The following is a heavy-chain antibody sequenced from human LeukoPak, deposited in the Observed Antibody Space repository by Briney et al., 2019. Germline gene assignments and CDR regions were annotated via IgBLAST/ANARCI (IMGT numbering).Heavy chain of an antibody. CDR1: GFTFSRSA. CDR3: VKGRISEDGLDF. CDR2: ISSSGNT. D-gene: IGHD6-13*01. Sequence: GGSLRLSCAASGFTFSRSAMTWVRQTPGKGLDWVSSISSSGNTYYADSVKGRFTISRDNSKNMLYLQMNSLRAEDTAVYYCVKGRISEDGLDFWGQGTLVTVPS. J-gene: IGHJ4*02. V-gene: IGHV3-23*01.